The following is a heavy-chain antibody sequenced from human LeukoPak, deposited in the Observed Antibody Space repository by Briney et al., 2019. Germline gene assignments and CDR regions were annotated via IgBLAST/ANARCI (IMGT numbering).Heavy chain of an antibody. CDR1: GFTFSSYS. Sequence: PGGSLRLSCAASGFTFSSYSMNWVRQAPGKGLEWVSSISSSSSYIYYADSVKGRFTISRDNAKNSLYLQMNSLRAEDTAVYYCARRLVDSYGGLDIWGQGTMVTVSS. CDR3: ARRLVDSYGGLDI. V-gene: IGHV3-21*01. D-gene: IGHD5-18*01. J-gene: IGHJ3*02. CDR2: ISSSSSYI.